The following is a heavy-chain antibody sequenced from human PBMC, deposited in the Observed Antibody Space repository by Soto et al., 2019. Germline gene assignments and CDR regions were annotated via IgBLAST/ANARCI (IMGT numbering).Heavy chain of an antibody. CDR3: ARQAAAGTPFYYYYMDV. CDR2: INPNSGGT. D-gene: IGHD6-13*01. J-gene: IGHJ6*03. Sequence: ASVKVSCKASGYTFTGYYMHWVRQAPGQGLEWMGWINPNSGGTNYAQKFQGWVTMTRDTSISTAYMELSRLRSDDTAVYYCARQAAAGTPFYYYYMDVWGEGTTVTVSS. CDR1: GYTFTGYY. V-gene: IGHV1-2*04.